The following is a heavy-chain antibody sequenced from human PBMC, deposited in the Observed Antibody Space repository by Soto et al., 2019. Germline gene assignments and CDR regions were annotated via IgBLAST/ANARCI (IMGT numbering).Heavy chain of an antibody. Sequence: GGSLGLSCAASGFTFGDYWMSWVRQTPGKGLEWVGNINLDGSEKYYAGFVKGRFTFSRDNVKNSLYLQMSSLRAEDTAVYYCARDDPKGYNYSVACFDYWGQGTPVTVSS. D-gene: IGHD5-18*01. CDR1: GFTFGDYW. CDR2: INLDGSEK. J-gene: IGHJ4*02. V-gene: IGHV3-7*04. CDR3: ARDDPKGYNYSVACFDY.